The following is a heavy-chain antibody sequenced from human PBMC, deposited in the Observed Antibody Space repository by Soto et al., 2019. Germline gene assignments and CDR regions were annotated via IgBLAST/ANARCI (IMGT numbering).Heavy chain of an antibody. Sequence: PSETLSLTCAVSGGSISSGGYSWSWIRQPPGKGLEWIGYIYHSGSTNYNPSLKSRVTISVDTSKNQFSLKLSSVTAADTAVYYCARGIGGVQHWGQGTLVTVAS. CDR2: IYHSGST. CDR1: GGSISSGGYS. V-gene: IGHV4-30-2*01. J-gene: IGHJ1*01. CDR3: ARGIGGVQH. D-gene: IGHD2-21*01.